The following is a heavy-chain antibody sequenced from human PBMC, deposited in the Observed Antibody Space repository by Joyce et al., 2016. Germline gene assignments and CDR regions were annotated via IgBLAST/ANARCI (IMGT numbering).Heavy chain of an antibody. V-gene: IGHV1-69*01. J-gene: IGHJ4*02. CDR1: GATFTSSA. D-gene: IGHD1-14*01. Sequence: QVQLVQSGAEVKKPGSSVNVSCKVSGATFTSSAINWVRQARGQGLEWLGGIIPRFVTGNYAQKFQGRISITADDSTGTVYMALSSLTSEDTATYYCVTDGRRPLYLEYWGQGTLVSVSS. CDR3: VTDGRRPLYLEY. CDR2: IIPRFVTG.